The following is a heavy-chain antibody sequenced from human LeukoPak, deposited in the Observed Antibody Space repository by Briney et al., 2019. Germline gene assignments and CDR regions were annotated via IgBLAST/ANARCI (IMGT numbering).Heavy chain of an antibody. V-gene: IGHV1-18*01. J-gene: IGHJ4*02. D-gene: IGHD3-22*01. CDR1: GYTFTSYG. Sequence: GASVKVSCKASGYTFTSYGTSCVRQAPGQRLEWMGWIHTYNGNTNYAQKLQGRVTMTTDTSTSTAYVDLRSLRSDDTAVYYCARDLYDRSSYPALFGYWGQGTLVTVSS. CDR2: IHTYNGNT. CDR3: ARDLYDRSSYPALFGY.